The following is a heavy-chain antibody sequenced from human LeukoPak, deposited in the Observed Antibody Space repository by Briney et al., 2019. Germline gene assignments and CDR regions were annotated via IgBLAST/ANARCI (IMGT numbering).Heavy chain of an antibody. Sequence: ASVKVSCKASGYTFTGYYMHWVRQAPGQGLEWMGWINPNSGGTNYAQKFQGRVTMTRDTSISTAYMELSRLRSDDTAVYYCARGAYTYYYDSSLEGFDYWGQGTLVIVSS. J-gene: IGHJ4*02. CDR2: INPNSGGT. CDR3: ARGAYTYYYDSSLEGFDY. CDR1: GYTFTGYY. V-gene: IGHV1-2*02. D-gene: IGHD3-22*01.